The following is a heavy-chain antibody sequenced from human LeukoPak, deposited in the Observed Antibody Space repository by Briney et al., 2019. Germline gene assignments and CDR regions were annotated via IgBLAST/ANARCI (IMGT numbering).Heavy chain of an antibody. J-gene: IGHJ4*02. CDR1: GFTFSNAW. V-gene: IGHV3-15*07. Sequence: GGSLRLSCAASGFTFSNAWMNWVRQAPGKGLEWVGRIKSKTDGGTTDYAAPVKGGFTISRDDSKNTLYLQMNSLKTEDTAVYYCTTDFTYYYDSSGYYDGYFDYWGQGTLVTVSS. CDR3: TTDFTYYYDSSGYYDGYFDY. CDR2: IKSKTDGGTT. D-gene: IGHD3-22*01.